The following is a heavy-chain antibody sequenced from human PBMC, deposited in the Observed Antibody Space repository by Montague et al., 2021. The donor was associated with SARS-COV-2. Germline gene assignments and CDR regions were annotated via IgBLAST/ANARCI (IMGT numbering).Heavy chain of an antibody. V-gene: IGHV3-7*01. D-gene: IGHD1-1*01. CDR1: GFTFSSYW. Sequence: SLRLSCAASGFTFSSYWMSWVRQAPEKGLEWVANIKQDGSEKYYVDSVKGRFTISRDNAKNSLYLQMNSLRAEDTAVYYCARDRRYNWNDVDAFDIWGQGTMVTVSS. CDR3: ARDRRYNWNDVDAFDI. J-gene: IGHJ3*02. CDR2: IKQDGSEK.